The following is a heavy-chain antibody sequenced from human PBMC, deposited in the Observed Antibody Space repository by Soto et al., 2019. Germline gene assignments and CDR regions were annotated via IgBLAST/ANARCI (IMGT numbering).Heavy chain of an antibody. D-gene: IGHD3-10*01. CDR2: INHSGST. V-gene: IGHV4-34*01. CDR1: GGSFSGYY. Sequence: QVQLQQWGAGLLKPSETLSLTCAVYGGSFSGYYWSWIRQPPGKGLEWIGEINHSGSTNYNPSLKSRVTISVXXSXNXXSLKLSSVTAADTAVYYCARGVTMVRGVPFAPVDYWGQGTLVTVSS. J-gene: IGHJ4*02. CDR3: ARGVTMVRGVPFAPVDY.